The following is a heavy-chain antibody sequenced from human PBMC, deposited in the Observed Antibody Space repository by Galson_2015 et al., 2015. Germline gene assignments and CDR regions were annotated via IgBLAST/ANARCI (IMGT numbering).Heavy chain of an antibody. CDR3: ALGLAYDFWSGYSGWDV. J-gene: IGHJ6*02. Sequence: SVKVSCKASGYTFTSYYMHWVRQAPGQGLEWMGIINPSGGSTSYAQKFQGRVTMTRDTSTSTVYMELSSLRSEDTAVYYCALGLAYDFWSGYSGWDVWGQGTTVTVSS. V-gene: IGHV1-46*01. CDR2: INPSGGST. D-gene: IGHD3-3*01. CDR1: GYTFTSYY.